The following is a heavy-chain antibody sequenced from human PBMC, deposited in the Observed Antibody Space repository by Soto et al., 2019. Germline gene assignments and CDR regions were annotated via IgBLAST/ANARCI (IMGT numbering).Heavy chain of an antibody. CDR1: GFSLSARGVG. J-gene: IGHJ4*02. CDR3: AHSPWGAAPDY. CDR2: IYWNDDK. V-gene: IGHV2-5*01. Sequence: QITLKESGPTLVKPTQTLTLTCTFSGFSLSARGVGVGWIRQPPGKALEWLALIYWNDDKRYSPSLQSRLTITKDASKNQVVFSMTNVDPADTAPYYCAHSPWGAAPDYWGQGTLVTVSS. D-gene: IGHD3-16*01.